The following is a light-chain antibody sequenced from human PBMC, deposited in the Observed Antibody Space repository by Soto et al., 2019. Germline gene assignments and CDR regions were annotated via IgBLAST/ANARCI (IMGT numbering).Light chain of an antibody. CDR1: SSDVGSYNR. Sequence: QSVLTQPPSVSGSPGQSVTISCTGTSSDVGSYNRVSWYQQPPGTAPKVIIYEVSNRPSGVPDRFSGSKSGNTASLTISGLQAEDEAYYYCASYTSSSTVVFGGGTQLTVL. CDR3: ASYTSSSTVV. V-gene: IGLV2-18*02. CDR2: EVS. J-gene: IGLJ2*01.